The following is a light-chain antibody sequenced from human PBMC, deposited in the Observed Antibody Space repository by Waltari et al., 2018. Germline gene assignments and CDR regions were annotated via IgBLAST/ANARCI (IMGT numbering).Light chain of an antibody. J-gene: IGLJ2*01. CDR1: SSNIGRNT. CDR3: ATWDDSLNGQVV. V-gene: IGLV1-44*01. CDR2: FNN. Sequence: QSVLTQPPSASGTPGQGVTISCSGSSSNIGRNTVSWYQQLPGTAPKLVVYFNNQRPSGVPDRFSGSKSDTSASLAIGGLQSEDEADYCCATWDDSLNGQVVFGGGTKLTVL.